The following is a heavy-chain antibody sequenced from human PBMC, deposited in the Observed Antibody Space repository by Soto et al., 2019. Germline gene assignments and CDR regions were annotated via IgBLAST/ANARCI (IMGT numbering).Heavy chain of an antibody. J-gene: IGHJ4*02. V-gene: IGHV1-8*01. Sequence: QIHLVQSGAEVKKPGTSVKVSCKASGYTFTSYDINWVRQATGQGLEWVGWMNPNSGNTGYAHKFQGRVTMTRNTSTSTAYRELSSRTYEDTAVYYRARAWEVPAETIDSWGQGTLVTVSS. D-gene: IGHD2-2*01. CDR3: ARAWEVPAETIDS. CDR2: MNPNSGNT. CDR1: GYTFTSYD.